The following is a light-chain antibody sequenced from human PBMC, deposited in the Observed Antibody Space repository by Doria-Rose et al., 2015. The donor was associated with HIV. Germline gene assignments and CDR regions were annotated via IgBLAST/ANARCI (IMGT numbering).Light chain of an antibody. J-gene: IGKJ3*01. V-gene: IGKV4-1*01. Sequence: VLTQPPESLGMPLGERATLNCKSNQSLLYTSKNYLAWYQQKPGQPPKLLIYWASTRQSVVPARFSGSESGTDFTLTISSLEAEDVAVYYCHQYYDTPSFGPGTTVDIK. CDR2: WAS. CDR1: QSLLYTSKNY. CDR3: HQYYDTPS.